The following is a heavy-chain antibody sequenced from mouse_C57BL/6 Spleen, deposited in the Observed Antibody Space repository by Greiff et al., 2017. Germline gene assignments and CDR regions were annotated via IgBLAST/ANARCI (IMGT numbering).Heavy chain of an antibody. CDR3: ARFGPYFDY. J-gene: IGHJ2*01. V-gene: IGHV1-50*01. Sequence: QVQLQQPGAELVKPGASVKLSCKASGYTFTSYWMQWVKQRPGQGLEWIGEIYPSDSYTNYNQKFKGKATLTVDTSSSSAYMRLSSLTSEDSADYYSARFGPYFDYWGQGTTLTVSS. CDR1: GYTFTSYW. CDR2: IYPSDSYT.